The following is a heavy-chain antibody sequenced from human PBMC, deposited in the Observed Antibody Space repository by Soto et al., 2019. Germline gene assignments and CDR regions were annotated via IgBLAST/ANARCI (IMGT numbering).Heavy chain of an antibody. CDR2: IIPIFCTV. J-gene: IGHJ2*01. Sequence: QVQLVQSGAEVKKPGSSVKVSCKAAGGTFINYPISWVRQAPGQGLEWMGGIIPIFCTVNYAQKFQGRVTITADESTSTAYMELSSLRSEDPAVYYGARGNHRLLHLSYFDLWGRGTLVTVSS. V-gene: IGHV1-69*12. D-gene: IGHD2-15*01. CDR1: GGTFINYP. CDR3: ARGNHRLLHLSYFDL.